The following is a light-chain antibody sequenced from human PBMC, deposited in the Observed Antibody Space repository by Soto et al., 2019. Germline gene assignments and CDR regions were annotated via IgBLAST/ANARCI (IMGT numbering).Light chain of an antibody. Sequence: QSALTQPASVSGSPGQSITTSCTGTSSDVGGYNYVSWYQQHPSKAPKLMIYEVSYRPSGVSDRFSGSKSGNTASLTISGLQAEDEADYYCSSYTTSSTVVFGGGTKLTVL. V-gene: IGLV2-14*01. CDR1: SSDVGGYNY. CDR2: EVS. CDR3: SSYTTSSTVV. J-gene: IGLJ3*02.